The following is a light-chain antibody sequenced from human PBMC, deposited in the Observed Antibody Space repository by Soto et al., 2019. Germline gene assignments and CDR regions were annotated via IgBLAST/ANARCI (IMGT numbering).Light chain of an antibody. CDR2: DAS. CDR1: QSISSW. CDR3: QQYNSYSGT. Sequence: DIQMTQSPSTLSASVGDRVTITCRASQSISSWLAWYQQKPGKAPKLLIYDASSLESGVPSRFSGSGSGTEFTLTISSLQTDDFATYYCQQYNSYSGTLRQGTKVGIK. J-gene: IGKJ1*01. V-gene: IGKV1-5*01.